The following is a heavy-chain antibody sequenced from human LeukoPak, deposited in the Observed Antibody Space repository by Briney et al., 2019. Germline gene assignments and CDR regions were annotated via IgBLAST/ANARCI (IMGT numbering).Heavy chain of an antibody. CDR2: INAANGNT. D-gene: IGHD5-12*01. CDR3: ARGYTGYDLDY. J-gene: IGHJ4*02. V-gene: IGHV1-3*01. Sequence: ASVKVSCKAFGYIFSSYIIHWVRQAPGQRLEWMGWINAANGNTKYSQKFQGRVTITRDTSASIVYMEVSSLRSEDTAVFYCARGYTGYDLDYWGQGTLVTVSS. CDR1: GYIFSSYI.